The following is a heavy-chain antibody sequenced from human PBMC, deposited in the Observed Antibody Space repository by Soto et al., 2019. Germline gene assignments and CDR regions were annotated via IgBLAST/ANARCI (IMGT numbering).Heavy chain of an antibody. V-gene: IGHV4-31*03. CDR3: ARATPVPTSFDY. J-gene: IGHJ4*02. CDR1: GGSLSSGGYS. Sequence: LSLPCTVSGGSLSSGGYSWSWIRQHPGKGLEWIGYIYYSGSTYYNPSLKSRVTISVGTSKNQFSLKLSSVTAADTAVYYCARATPVPTSFDYWGQGTLVTVSS. D-gene: IGHD6-6*01. CDR2: IYYSGST.